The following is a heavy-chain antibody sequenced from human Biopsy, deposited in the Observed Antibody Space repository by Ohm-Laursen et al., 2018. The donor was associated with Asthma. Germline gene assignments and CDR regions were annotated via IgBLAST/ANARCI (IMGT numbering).Heavy chain of an antibody. Sequence: SAKVSCKSLGGTFNTYVIGWGRQAPGQGLEWMGGINSVFGTTTYPQKFQDRVTITADDPTSTVYMELSSLRSEDTAVYYCARKAGSCISRTCYSLDFWGQGTLVTVSS. CDR3: ARKAGSCISRTCYSLDF. J-gene: IGHJ4*02. CDR1: GGTFNTYV. CDR2: INSVFGTT. D-gene: IGHD2-2*01. V-gene: IGHV1-69*13.